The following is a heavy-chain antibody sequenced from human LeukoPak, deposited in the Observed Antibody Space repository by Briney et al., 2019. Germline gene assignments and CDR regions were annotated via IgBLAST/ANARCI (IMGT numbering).Heavy chain of an antibody. V-gene: IGHV3-23*01. CDR3: AKSPGSGSYYLNWFDP. CDR1: GFTFSSYA. CDR2: ISGSGGST. D-gene: IGHD3-10*01. Sequence: GGSLRLSCAASGFTFSSYAMSWVRQAPGKGLEWVSAISGSGGSTYYADSVKGRFTISRDNSKNTLYLQMNSLRAEDTAVYYCAKSPGSGSYYLNWFDPWGQGTLVTVSS. J-gene: IGHJ5*02.